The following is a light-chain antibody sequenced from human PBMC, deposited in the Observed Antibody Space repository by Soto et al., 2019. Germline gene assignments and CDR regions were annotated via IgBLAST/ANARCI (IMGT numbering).Light chain of an antibody. CDR1: QSISTY. Sequence: EIQMTQSPSSLSASLGDRFTITCLASQSISTYLNWYQQKPVKSPNVLIYGASSLPSGVPSRFSGSGSATDLTLIISSLQPEDFATYYCQQSHSGKTFGQGTKV. CDR2: GAS. V-gene: IGKV1-39*01. CDR3: QQSHSGKT. J-gene: IGKJ1*01.